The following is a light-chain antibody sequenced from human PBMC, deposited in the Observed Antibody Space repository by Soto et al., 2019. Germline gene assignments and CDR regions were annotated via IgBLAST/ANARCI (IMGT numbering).Light chain of an antibody. CDR2: SVS. CDR1: QGIGSW. CDR3: QQGSTFPA. V-gene: IGKV1-12*01. Sequence: DIQMTQSPSFVSASVGDRVSITCRASQGIGSWLAWYQQKPGTAPKLLIYSVSSLQSGVPSRFSGSGSGTDFTLTISSLQPEDFATYYCQQGSTFPAFGQGTKVEVK. J-gene: IGKJ1*01.